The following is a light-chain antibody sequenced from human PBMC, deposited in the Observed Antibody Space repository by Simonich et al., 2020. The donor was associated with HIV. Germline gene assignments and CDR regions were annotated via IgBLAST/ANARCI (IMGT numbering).Light chain of an antibody. CDR2: GNS. V-gene: IGLV1-40*01. CDR3: QSYDSSLEGV. CDR1: SSNIGAGYD. Sequence: QSVLTQPLSVSGAPGQRVTMSCTGGSSNIGAGYDVHWYQQFPGTAPKLLIYGNSNRPSGVPDRFSGSKSGTSASLAITGLQAEDEADYYCQSYDSSLEGVFGGGTKLTVL. J-gene: IGLJ3*02.